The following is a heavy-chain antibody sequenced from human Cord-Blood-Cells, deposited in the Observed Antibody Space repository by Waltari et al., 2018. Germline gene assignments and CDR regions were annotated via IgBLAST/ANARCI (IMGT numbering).Heavy chain of an antibody. V-gene: IGHV4-59*01. Sequence: QVQLQESGPGLVKPSETLSLTCTVSGGSIRSYYWSWIRQPPGKGLEWIGYIYYSGSTNYNPSLKSRVTISVDTSKNQFSLKLSSVTAADTAVYYCARAEPTAILDYWGQGTLVTVSS. J-gene: IGHJ4*02. CDR2: IYYSGST. CDR1: GGSIRSYY. CDR3: ARAEPTAILDY. D-gene: IGHD2-21*02.